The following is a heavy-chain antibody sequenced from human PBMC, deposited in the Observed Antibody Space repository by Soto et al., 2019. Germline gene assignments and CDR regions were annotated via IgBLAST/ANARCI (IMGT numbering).Heavy chain of an antibody. J-gene: IGHJ4*02. CDR1: GDSISSSVW. D-gene: IGHD7-27*01. V-gene: IGHV4-4*02. Sequence: PSETLSLTCAVSGDSISSSVWWTWVRQPPGKGLEWIGEVFHTGDTYFNPSLRSRVAMSVDKSTNEFSLKVTSVTAADTAIHYCARKAWVRFDYWGQGALVTVSS. CDR2: VFHTGDT. CDR3: ARKAWVRFDY.